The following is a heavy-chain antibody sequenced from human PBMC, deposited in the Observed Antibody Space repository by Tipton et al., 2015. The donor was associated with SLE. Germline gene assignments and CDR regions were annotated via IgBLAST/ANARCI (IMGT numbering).Heavy chain of an antibody. J-gene: IGHJ4*02. D-gene: IGHD3-10*01. CDR2: ISGSGGST. Sequence: SLRLSCAASGFTFSSYAMSWVRQAPGKGLEWVSAISGSGGSTYYADSAKGRFTISRDNSKNTLYLQMNSLRAEDTAVYYCAKDLLLWFGETVDSWGQGTLVPVSS. CDR3: AKDLLLWFGETVDS. CDR1: GFTFSSYA. V-gene: IGHV3-23*01.